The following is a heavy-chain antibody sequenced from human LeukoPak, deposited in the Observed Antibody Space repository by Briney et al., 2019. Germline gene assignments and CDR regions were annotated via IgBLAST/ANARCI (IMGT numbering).Heavy chain of an antibody. CDR2: IRNDSSKE. Sequence: PGGSLRLSCTASGFTLTSHGMNWVRQAPGQGLEWVALIRNDSSKENYADSVKGRFTISRDISKNTLNLQMNSLRAEDTAVYYCARENRSGAAAADRWGQGTLVTVSS. V-gene: IGHV3-33*01. D-gene: IGHD6-13*01. J-gene: IGHJ5*02. CDR3: ARENRSGAAAADR. CDR1: GFTLTSHG.